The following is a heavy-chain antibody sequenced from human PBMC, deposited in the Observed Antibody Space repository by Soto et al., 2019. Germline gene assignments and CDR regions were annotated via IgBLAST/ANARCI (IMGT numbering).Heavy chain of an antibody. CDR3: VGSYYGSGSYCNDKVKYYGMDV. V-gene: IGHV1-46*01. Sequence: GASVKVSCKASGYTFTSYYMHWVRQAPGQGLEWMGIINPSGGSTSYAQKFQGRVTMTRDTSTSTVYMELSSLRSEDTAVYYCVGSYYGSGSYCNDKVKYYGMDVWGQGTTVTVSS. J-gene: IGHJ6*02. CDR2: INPSGGST. D-gene: IGHD3-10*01. CDR1: GYTFTSYY.